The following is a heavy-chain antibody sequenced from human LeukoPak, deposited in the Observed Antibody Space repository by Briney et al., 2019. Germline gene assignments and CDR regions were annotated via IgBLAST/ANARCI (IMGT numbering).Heavy chain of an antibody. CDR1: GFTFSSYG. CDR3: SRGGSSGWPNYFDS. D-gene: IGHD6-19*01. V-gene: IGHV3-13*04. CDR2: IGTSGDT. Sequence: GGSLRLSCAASGFTFSSYGMHWVRQAPGKGLEWVSVIGTSGDTYYTGSVTGRFTISREKAKNSLYLQMNSLTTRDTAVYFCSRGGSSGWPNYFDSWGQGTLVTVSS. J-gene: IGHJ4*02.